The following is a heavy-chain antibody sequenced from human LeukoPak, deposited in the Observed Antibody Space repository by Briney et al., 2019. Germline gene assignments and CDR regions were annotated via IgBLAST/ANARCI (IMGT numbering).Heavy chain of an antibody. D-gene: IGHD3-10*01. CDR1: GGSISSYY. J-gene: IGHJ6*03. Sequence: PSETLSLTCTVSGGSISSYYWSWIRQPPGKGLEWIGYIYYSGSTNYNPSLKSRVTISVDTSKNQFSLKLSSVTAADTAVYYCARITPYYYGSGRAYYYYMDVWGKGTTVTISS. V-gene: IGHV4-59*01. CDR3: ARITPYYYGSGRAYYYYMDV. CDR2: IYYSGST.